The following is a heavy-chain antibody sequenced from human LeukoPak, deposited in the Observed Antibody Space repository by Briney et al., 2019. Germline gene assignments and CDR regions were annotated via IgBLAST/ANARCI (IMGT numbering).Heavy chain of an antibody. J-gene: IGHJ3*02. Sequence: SETLSLTCTVSGGSISSYYWSWIRQPPGKGLEWIGYIYYSGSTNYNPSLKSRVTISVDTSKNQFSLKLSSVTAADTAVYYCARADAGLWFGETPDAFDIWGQGTMVTVSS. CDR3: ARADAGLWFGETPDAFDI. V-gene: IGHV4-59*01. CDR2: IYYSGST. D-gene: IGHD3-10*01. CDR1: GGSISSYY.